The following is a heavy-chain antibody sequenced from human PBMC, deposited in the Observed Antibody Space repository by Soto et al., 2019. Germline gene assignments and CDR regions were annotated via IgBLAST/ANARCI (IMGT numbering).Heavy chain of an antibody. CDR3: AKVRRYSSGWYWFDP. D-gene: IGHD6-19*01. J-gene: IGHJ5*02. CDR2: ISGSGGST. CDR1: GFTFSSYA. Sequence: EVQLLESGGGLVQPGGSLRLSCAGSGFTFSSYAMSWVRQAPGKVLEWVSAISGSGGSTYYADSVKGRFTISRDNSKNTLYLQMNSLRAEDTAVYYCAKVRRYSSGWYWFDPWGQGTLVTVSS. V-gene: IGHV3-23*01.